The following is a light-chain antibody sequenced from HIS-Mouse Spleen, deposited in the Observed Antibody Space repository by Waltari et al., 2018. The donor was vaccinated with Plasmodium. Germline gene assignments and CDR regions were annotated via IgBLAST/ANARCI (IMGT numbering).Light chain of an antibody. CDR2: AAA. CDR3: QQNYNTWT. J-gene: IGKJ1*01. V-gene: IGKV1-39*01. Sequence: DIQMTQSPSSLSASVGDRVTITCRASQSISSYLNWYQQKPGQAPKLLIYAAASLQSGVPSRFSGSGSGTDFILTISSLQPEDFATYYCQQNYNTWTFGQGTKVEIK. CDR1: QSISSY.